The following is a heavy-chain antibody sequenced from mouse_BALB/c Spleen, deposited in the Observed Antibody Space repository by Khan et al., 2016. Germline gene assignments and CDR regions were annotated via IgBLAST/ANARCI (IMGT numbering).Heavy chain of an antibody. J-gene: IGHJ2*01. CDR3: ARGGSWDY. Sequence: EVQLQESGPGLVKPSQSLSLTCTVTGYSITSDYAWNWIRQFPGNKLEWMGYISYSGSTSYNPSPKSRISITRDTSKNQFFLQLNSVTTEDTATYYCARGGSWDYWGQGTTLTVSS. V-gene: IGHV3-2*02. CDR2: ISYSGST. CDR1: GYSITSDYA.